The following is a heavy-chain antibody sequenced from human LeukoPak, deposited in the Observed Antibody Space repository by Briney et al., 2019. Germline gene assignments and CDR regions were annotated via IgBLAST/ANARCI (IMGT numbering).Heavy chain of an antibody. CDR3: ARESLGGDIWFDS. CDR1: GGTFSSYA. V-gene: IGHV1-69*13. D-gene: IGHD2-15*01. CDR2: IIPIFGTA. Sequence: SVKVSCKASGGTFSSYAISWVRQAPGQGLEWMGGIIPIFGTANYAQKFQGRVTITADESTSTAYMELRSLRSDDTAVYFCARESLGGDIWFDSWGQGTLVTVSS. J-gene: IGHJ5*01.